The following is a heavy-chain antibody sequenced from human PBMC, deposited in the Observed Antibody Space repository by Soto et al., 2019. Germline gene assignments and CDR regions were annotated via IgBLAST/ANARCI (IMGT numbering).Heavy chain of an antibody. CDR1: GFTFDDYA. Sequence: EVQLVESGGGLVQPGRSLRLSCAASGFTFDDYAMHWVRQAPGKGLEWVSGISWNSGSIGYADSVKGRFTISRDNAKNSLYLQMNSLRAEDTALYYCAKDCGSGSLFHWLAPDYWGQGTLVTVSS. J-gene: IGHJ4*02. D-gene: IGHD3-10*01. V-gene: IGHV3-9*01. CDR2: ISWNSGSI. CDR3: AKDCGSGSLFHWLAPDY.